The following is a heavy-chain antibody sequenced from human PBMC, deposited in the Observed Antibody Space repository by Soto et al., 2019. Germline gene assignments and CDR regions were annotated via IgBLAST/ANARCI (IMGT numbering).Heavy chain of an antibody. D-gene: IGHD2-15*01. V-gene: IGHV4-31*03. J-gene: IGHJ4*02. CDR3: TRNGGTVVTFPDY. CDR2: IYYSGST. Sequence: QVQLQESGPGLVKPSQTLSLTCTVSGGSISSGGYYWSWIRQHPGKGLEWIGYIYYSGSTYYNPSLKSRITISVDTSKNQYSLKLSSVTAADTAVYYCTRNGGTVVTFPDYWGQGTLVTVSS. CDR1: GGSISSGGYY.